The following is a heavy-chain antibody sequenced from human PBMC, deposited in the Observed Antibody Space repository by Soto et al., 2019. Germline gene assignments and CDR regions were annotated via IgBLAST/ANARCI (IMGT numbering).Heavy chain of an antibody. CDR2: IYHSGST. CDR1: GYSISSGYY. CDR3: ARLAWSSPFDC. D-gene: IGHD6-19*01. V-gene: IGHV4-38-2*01. J-gene: IGHJ4*02. Sequence: PSETLSLTCAVSGYSISSGYYWGWIRQPPGKGLEWIGSIYHSGSTYYNPSLKSRVTISVDTSKNQFSLKLSSVTAADTAVYYCARLAWSSPFDCWGQGTLVTVSS.